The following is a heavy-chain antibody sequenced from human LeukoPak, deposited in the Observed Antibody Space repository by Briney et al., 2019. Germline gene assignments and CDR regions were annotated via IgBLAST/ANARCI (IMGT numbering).Heavy chain of an antibody. J-gene: IGHJ4*02. CDR1: GLTFSSYA. V-gene: IGHV3-23*01. CDR2: ISGSSGHT. Sequence: GRSLRLSRAASGLTFSSYAMSWVRQAPGKGLEWVSAISGSSGHTYYADSVKGRFTNSRDNSKNTLYLQMNSLRAEDTAVYYCAKVGFSEMEWLLYSDHWGQGTLVTVSS. D-gene: IGHD3-3*01. CDR3: AKVGFSEMEWLLYSDH.